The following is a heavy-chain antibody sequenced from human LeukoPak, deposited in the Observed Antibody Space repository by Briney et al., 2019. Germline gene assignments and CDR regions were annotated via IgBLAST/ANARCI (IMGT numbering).Heavy chain of an antibody. Sequence: ASVKVSCKASGYTFTSYYMHWVRQAPGQGLEWMGGIIPIFGTANYAQKFQGRVTITTDESTSTAYMELSSLRSEDTAVYYCARGFSSSWYPPDYWGQGTLVTVSS. CDR1: GYTFTSYY. D-gene: IGHD6-13*01. CDR3: ARGFSSSWYPPDY. CDR2: IIPIFGTA. V-gene: IGHV1-69*05. J-gene: IGHJ4*02.